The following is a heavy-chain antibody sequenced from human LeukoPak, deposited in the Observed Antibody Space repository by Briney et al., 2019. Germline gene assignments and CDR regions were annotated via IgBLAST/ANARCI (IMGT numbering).Heavy chain of an antibody. V-gene: IGHV1-69*04. D-gene: IGHD5-18*01. Sequence: ASVKVSCKASGGTFSSYAISWVRQAPGQGLEWMGRIIPILGIANYAQKFQGRVTITADKSTSTAYMELSSLRSEDTAVYYCARVVDTAMVTFDYWGQGTLVTVSS. J-gene: IGHJ4*02. CDR2: IIPILGIA. CDR1: GGTFSSYA. CDR3: ARVVDTAMVTFDY.